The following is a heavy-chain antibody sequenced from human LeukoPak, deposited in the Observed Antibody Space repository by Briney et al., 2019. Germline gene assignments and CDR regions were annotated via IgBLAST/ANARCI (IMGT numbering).Heavy chain of an antibody. V-gene: IGHV6-1*01. D-gene: IGHD2-21*01. Sequence: SQTLSLTCAISGDNVSNSGAAWNWIRQSPSRGLEWLGRTYYRSTWYFDYAVFVESRLTVNPDTSKNQFSLQLSSVTPDDTAVYYCARDPPYSHSVLDVWGQGTTVAVSS. CDR1: GDNVSNSGAA. J-gene: IGHJ6*02. CDR3: ARDPPYSHSVLDV. CDR2: TYYRSTWYF.